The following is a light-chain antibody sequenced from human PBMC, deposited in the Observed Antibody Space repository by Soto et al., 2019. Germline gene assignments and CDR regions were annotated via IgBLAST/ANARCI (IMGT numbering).Light chain of an antibody. CDR3: SSYTSSSTHVV. CDR2: DVT. CDR1: SRDIGGYNF. Sequence: QSVLTQPASVSGSPGQSITISCTGTSRDIGGYNFVSWYQQHPGKAPQIMIYDVTYRPSGVSNRFSGSKSGNTASLTISGLQAEDEADYYCSSYTSSSTHVVFGGGTKLTVL. J-gene: IGLJ2*01. V-gene: IGLV2-14*01.